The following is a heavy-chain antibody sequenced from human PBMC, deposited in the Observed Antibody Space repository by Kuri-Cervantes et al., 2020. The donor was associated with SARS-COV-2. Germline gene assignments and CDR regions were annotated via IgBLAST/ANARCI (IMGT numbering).Heavy chain of an antibody. CDR1: GFTFSSYS. J-gene: IGHJ6*02. CDR2: IGSSSSII. D-gene: IGHD3-10*01. V-gene: IGHV3-48*01. Sequence: ETLSLTCAASGFTFSSYSMNWVRQAPGKGLEWVSYIGSSSSIIYYADSMKGRFTISRDNAKNSLSLQMNSLRAEDTAVYYCARERYYSGHYGMDVWGQGTTVTVSS. CDR3: ARERYYSGHYGMDV.